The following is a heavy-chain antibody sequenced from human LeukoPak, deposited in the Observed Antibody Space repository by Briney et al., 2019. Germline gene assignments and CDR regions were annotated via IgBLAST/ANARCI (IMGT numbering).Heavy chain of an antibody. V-gene: IGHV3-33*08. CDR1: GLTFSNAW. J-gene: IGHJ4*02. CDR3: ARGNTAMVT. CDR2: IWYDGSNK. D-gene: IGHD5-18*01. Sequence: GGSLRLSCAASGLTFSNAWVTWVRQAPGKGLEWVAVIWYDGSNKYYADSVKGRFTISRDNSKNTLYLQMNSLRAEDTAVYYCARGNTAMVTWGQGTLVTVSS.